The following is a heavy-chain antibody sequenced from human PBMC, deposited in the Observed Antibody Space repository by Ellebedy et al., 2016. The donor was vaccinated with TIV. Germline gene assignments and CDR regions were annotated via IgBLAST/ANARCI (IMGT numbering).Heavy chain of an antibody. Sequence: GGSLRLSCAATGFTFSSDSMNWVRQAPGKGLEWVSYISSGITTTYYADSVKGRFTISRDNAKNSLYLQMNSLRDEDTAVYYCARDGNSMGGTYWYFDLWGRGTLVTVSA. D-gene: IGHD1-26*01. CDR3: ARDGNSMGGTYWYFDL. CDR2: ISSGITTT. V-gene: IGHV3-48*02. CDR1: GFTFSSDS. J-gene: IGHJ2*01.